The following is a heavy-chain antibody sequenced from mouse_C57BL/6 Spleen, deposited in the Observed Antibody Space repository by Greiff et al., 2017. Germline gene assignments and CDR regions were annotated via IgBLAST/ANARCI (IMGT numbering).Heavy chain of an antibody. CDR3: ARGMTGDYDMDY. CDR1: GYAFTNYL. V-gene: IGHV1-54*01. CDR2: INPGSGGT. Sequence: VMLVESGAELVRPGTSVKVSCKASGYAFTNYLIEWVKQRPGQGLEWIGVINPGSGGTNYTEKFKGKATLTADKSSSTAYMQLSSLTSEDAAVYFCARGMTGDYDMDYWGQGTSVTVSA. J-gene: IGHJ4*01.